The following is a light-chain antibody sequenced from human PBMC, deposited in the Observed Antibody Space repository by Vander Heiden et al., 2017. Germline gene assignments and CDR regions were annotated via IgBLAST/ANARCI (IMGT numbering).Light chain of an antibody. J-gene: IGLJ1*01. Sequence: QSALTQPASVSGSPGQSITISCTGSSSDTGRYNLVSWYQHHPGKAPKVIIYEVSERPSGVSHRFSGSKSGNTASLTISGLRAEDEADYYCSSYVSSGTFDVFGTGTKV. CDR1: SSDTGRYNL. V-gene: IGLV2-23*02. CDR3: SSYVSSGTFDV. CDR2: EVS.